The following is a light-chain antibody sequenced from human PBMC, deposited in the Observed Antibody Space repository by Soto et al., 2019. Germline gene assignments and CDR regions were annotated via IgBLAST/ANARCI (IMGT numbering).Light chain of an antibody. CDR1: QNIRSR. J-gene: IGKJ5*01. CDR3: QQYGSSPRVT. CDR2: DAS. Sequence: QRTQSPSTLSASVGDRVTITCLASQNIRSRLAWFQQKPGKAPKLLIYDASSLESGVPQMFRGSGSGTEFTLTISRLEPEDFAVYYCQQYGSSPRVTFGPGTRLEIK. V-gene: IGKV1-5*01.